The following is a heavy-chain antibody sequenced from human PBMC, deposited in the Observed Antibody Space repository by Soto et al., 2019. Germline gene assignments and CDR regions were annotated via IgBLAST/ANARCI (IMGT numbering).Heavy chain of an antibody. V-gene: IGHV4-30-2*01. D-gene: IGHD6-19*01. CDR1: GGSISSGGYS. J-gene: IGHJ4*02. Sequence: QLQLQESGSGLVKPSQTMSLTCAVSGGSISSGGYSWRWIRQPPGKGLDWIGYIYHSGSTYYNPSLRSRVTISVDRSKNQFSLKLSSVTAADTAVYYCASAGGFGAGAGDYWGQGTLVTVSS. CDR2: IYHSGST. CDR3: ASAGGFGAGAGDY.